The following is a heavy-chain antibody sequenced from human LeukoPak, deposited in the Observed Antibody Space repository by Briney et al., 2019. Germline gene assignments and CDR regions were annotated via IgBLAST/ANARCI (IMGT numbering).Heavy chain of an antibody. CDR3: GGADCSRTSCYYFDY. D-gene: IGHD2-2*01. V-gene: IGHV4-39*07. Sequence: SETLSLTCTVSGVSISSSSYYWGWIRQPPGKGLEWIGSIYYSGSTYYNPSLKSRVTISVDTSKNQFSLKLSSVTAAATAVYYCGGADCSRTSCYYFDYWGQGTLVTVSS. CDR1: GVSISSSSYY. CDR2: IYYSGST. J-gene: IGHJ4*02.